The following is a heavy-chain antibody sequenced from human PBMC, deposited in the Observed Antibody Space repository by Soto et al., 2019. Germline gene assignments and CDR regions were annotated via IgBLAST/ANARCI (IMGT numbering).Heavy chain of an antibody. CDR1: GLSLSGYA. CDR3: AKDGRRVGPTLNWLDS. Sequence: EVQLMESGGGLVQPGESLRLSCVVSGLSLSGYALSWVRQAPGKGLEWVSAVSGSGGTTYYADSEKGRFTISRDNSENTLYLQMNGLRVEDTAKYFCAKDGRRVGPTLNWLDSWGQGTQVTVTS. CDR2: VSGSGGTT. J-gene: IGHJ5*01. D-gene: IGHD1-26*01. V-gene: IGHV3-23*01.